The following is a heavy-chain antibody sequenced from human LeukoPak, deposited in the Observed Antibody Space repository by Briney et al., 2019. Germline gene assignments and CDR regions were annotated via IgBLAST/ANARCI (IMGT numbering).Heavy chain of an antibody. Sequence: KPSETLSLTCTVSGGSISSYYWSWIRQPPGKGLEWVGYIYYSGSTNYNPSLKSRVTISVDTSKNQFSLKLSCVTAADTAVYYCARLPLMDTAVDDYWGQGTLVTVSS. V-gene: IGHV4-59*01. J-gene: IGHJ4*02. CDR1: GGSISSYY. CDR2: IYYSGST. CDR3: ARLPLMDTAVDDY. D-gene: IGHD5-18*01.